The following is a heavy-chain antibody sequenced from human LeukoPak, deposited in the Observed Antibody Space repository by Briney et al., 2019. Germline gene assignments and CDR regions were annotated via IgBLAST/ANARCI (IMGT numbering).Heavy chain of an antibody. V-gene: IGHV3-53*01. J-gene: IGHJ3*02. CDR3: ARDGGGAYSLAFDI. CDR2: IYSGGST. Sequence: PGGSLRLSCAASGFSVISNYMSWVRQAPGKGLEWVSLIYSGGSTNYGDSVKGRFTISRDNSKNTLYLQMNNLRAEDTAVYYCARDGGGAYSLAFDIWGQGTLVTVSS. D-gene: IGHD1-26*01. CDR1: GFSVISNY.